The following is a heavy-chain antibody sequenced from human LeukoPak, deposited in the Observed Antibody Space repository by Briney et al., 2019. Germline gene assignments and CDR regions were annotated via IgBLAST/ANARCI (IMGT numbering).Heavy chain of an antibody. CDR2: IYHSGST. V-gene: IGHV4-34*01. CDR1: GGSFSGYY. J-gene: IGHJ4*02. D-gene: IGHD3-16*02. Sequence: SETLSLTCAVYGGSFSGYYWSWIRQPPGKGLEWIGEIYHSGSTNYNPSLKSRVTISVDKSKNQFSLKLSSVTAADTAVYYCARGHFSGLGGVIAAFDYWGQGTLVTVSS. CDR3: ARGHFSGLGGVIAAFDY.